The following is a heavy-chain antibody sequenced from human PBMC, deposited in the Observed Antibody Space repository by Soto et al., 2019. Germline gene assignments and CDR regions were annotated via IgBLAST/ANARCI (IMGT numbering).Heavy chain of an antibody. CDR3: ATWHLQEHAYDI. J-gene: IGHJ3*02. V-gene: IGHV3-66*01. CDR2: LYDLDGT. D-gene: IGHD1-1*01. Sequence: VQLVESGGGVVQPGESLRLSCAAFGFTVSGKKYVAWVRQAPGKGLEWVSALYDLDGTYYADSVKGRFTTSSDSSRTTVYLQMNSLRPDDTAVYSCATWHLQEHAYDIWGQGTMVTVSS. CDR1: GFTVSGKKY.